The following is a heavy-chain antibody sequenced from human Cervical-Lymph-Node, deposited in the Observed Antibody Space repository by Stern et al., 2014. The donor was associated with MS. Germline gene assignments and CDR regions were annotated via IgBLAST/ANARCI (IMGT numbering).Heavy chain of an antibody. D-gene: IGHD2-15*01. CDR1: GDSISSTYW. J-gene: IGHJ3*02. CDR3: ARKDAYDAFDI. Sequence: QLQLQESGPGLVKPSGTLSLTCAVSGDSISSTYWWTWVRQSPGKGLEWIGEMYRSGSSDSNPSLKSRVTISLDKSKNQFSLKLTSVTAADTAVYYCARKDAYDAFDIWGQGTMVTVSS. CDR2: MYRSGSS. V-gene: IGHV4-4*02.